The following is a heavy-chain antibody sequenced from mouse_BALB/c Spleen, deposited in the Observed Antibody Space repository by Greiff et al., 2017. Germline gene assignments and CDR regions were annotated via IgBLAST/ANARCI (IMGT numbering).Heavy chain of an antibody. CDR3: TRWIYDGLWFAY. D-gene: IGHD2-3*01. CDR1: GYTFTSYY. CDR2: INPSNGGT. V-gene: IGHV1S81*02. J-gene: IGHJ3*01. Sequence: VKLMESGAELVKPGASVKLSCKASGYTFTSYYMYWVKQRPGQGLEWIGEINPSNGGTNFNEKFKSKATLTVDKSSSTAYMQLSSLTSEDSAVYYCTRWIYDGLWFAYWGQGTLVTVSA.